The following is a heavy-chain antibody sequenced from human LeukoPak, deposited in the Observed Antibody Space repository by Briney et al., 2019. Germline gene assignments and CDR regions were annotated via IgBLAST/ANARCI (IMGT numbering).Heavy chain of an antibody. J-gene: IGHJ4*02. V-gene: IGHV3-11*01. Sequence: GGSLRLSCAASGFTFSDYYMSWIRQAPGKGLEWVSYISSSGSTIYYADSVKGRFTISRDNAKNSLYLQMNSLRAEDTAVYYCAVLPQVAVVAAAYFDYWGQGTLVTVSS. CDR2: ISSSGSTI. CDR1: GFTFSDYY. D-gene: IGHD2-15*01. CDR3: AVLPQVAVVAAAYFDY.